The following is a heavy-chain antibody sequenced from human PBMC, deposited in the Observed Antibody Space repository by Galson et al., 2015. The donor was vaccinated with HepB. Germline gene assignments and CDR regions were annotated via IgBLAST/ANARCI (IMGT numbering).Heavy chain of an antibody. D-gene: IGHD4-11*01. Sequence: SLRLSCAASGFTFSDYYMTWIRQAPGKGLEWVSYISGNSYTHYADSVQGRFTISRDNANNSLYLQMNSLRAEDTAVYYCARLPTRRGLQYAGNGMDVWGQGTTVTVSS. CDR3: ARLPTRRGLQYAGNGMDV. CDR2: ISGNSYT. V-gene: IGHV3-11*06. J-gene: IGHJ6*02. CDR1: GFTFSDYY.